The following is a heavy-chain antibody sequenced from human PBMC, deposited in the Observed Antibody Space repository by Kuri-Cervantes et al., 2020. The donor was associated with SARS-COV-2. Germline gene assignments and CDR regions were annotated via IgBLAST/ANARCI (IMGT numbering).Heavy chain of an antibody. Sequence: GGSLRLSCAASGFTFSSYSMNWVRQAPGKGLEWVSSISSSSSYIYYADSVKGRFTISRDNAKNSLYLQMNSLRAEDTAVYYCARDWGIGGDSGYDYMVYWGQGTLVTVSS. CDR1: GFTFSSYS. J-gene: IGHJ4*02. D-gene: IGHD5-12*01. CDR3: ARDWGIGGDSGYDYMVY. CDR2: ISSSSSYI. V-gene: IGHV3-21*01.